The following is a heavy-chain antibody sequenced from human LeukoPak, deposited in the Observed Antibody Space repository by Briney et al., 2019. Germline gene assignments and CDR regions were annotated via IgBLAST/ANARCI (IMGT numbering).Heavy chain of an antibody. V-gene: IGHV4-59*01. CDR3: ARGRGGNYYLNYFDY. D-gene: IGHD1-26*01. J-gene: IGHJ4*02. CDR2: FYYSVST. Sequence: SETLSLTCTVTGGSFSTYYGSWIRQPPGKGLEWIGHFYYSVSTNYNPSLKRRVTISVDTSRNQFSLKLTSVTAADTAVYYCARGRGGNYYLNYFDYWGQGALVTVSS. CDR1: GGSFSTYY.